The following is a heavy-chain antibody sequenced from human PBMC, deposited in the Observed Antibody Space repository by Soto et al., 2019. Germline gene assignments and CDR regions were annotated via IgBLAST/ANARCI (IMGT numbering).Heavy chain of an antibody. V-gene: IGHV3-30-3*01. CDR2: ISYDGSNK. J-gene: IGHJ4*02. Sequence: GGSLRLSCAASGFTFSSYAMHWVRQAPGKGLEWVAVISYDGSNKYYADSVKGRFTISRDNSKSTLYLQMNSLRAEDTAVYYCARDGDTAMVRSIGGYFDYWGQGTLVTVSS. CDR3: ARDGDTAMVRSIGGYFDY. D-gene: IGHD5-18*01. CDR1: GFTFSSYA.